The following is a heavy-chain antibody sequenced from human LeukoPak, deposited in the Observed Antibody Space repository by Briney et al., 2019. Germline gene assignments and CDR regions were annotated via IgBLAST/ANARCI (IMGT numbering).Heavy chain of an antibody. V-gene: IGHV4-34*01. CDR3: ARGFSFFDY. J-gene: IGHJ4*02. Sequence: SETLSLTCAVYGGSFSGYYWSWIRQPLGKGLEWIGEINHSGSTNYNPSLKSRVTISVDTSKNQFSLKLSSVTAADTAVYYCARGFSFFDYWGQGTLVTVSS. CDR1: GGSFSGYY. CDR2: INHSGST.